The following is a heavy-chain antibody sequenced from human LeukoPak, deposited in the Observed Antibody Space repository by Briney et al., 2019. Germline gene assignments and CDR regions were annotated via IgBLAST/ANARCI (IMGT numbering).Heavy chain of an antibody. CDR1: GFTFSTYS. CDR3: ARDLDTYYGMDV. CDR2: ISSRSSTI. D-gene: IGHD5-18*01. J-gene: IGHJ6*02. Sequence: GGSLRLSCAASGFTFSTYSMNWVRQAPGKGQEWVSYISSRSSTIYYVDSVKGRFTISRDNAKNSLYLQMNSLRAEDTAVYYCARDLDTYYGMDVWGQGTTVTVSS. V-gene: IGHV3-48*01.